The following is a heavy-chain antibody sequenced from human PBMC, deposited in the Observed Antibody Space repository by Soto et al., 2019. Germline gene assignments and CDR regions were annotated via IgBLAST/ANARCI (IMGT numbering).Heavy chain of an antibody. V-gene: IGHV4-38-2*01. D-gene: IGHD3-16*02. CDR1: GDSISSGYH. Sequence: SETLSLTFAVSGDSISSGYHWAWIRQPRGKGLEWVASISHSGTTYYNPSLTSRVTISLDPSKNQFSLKLSSVTAADSAVYYCGRTDSVGNYPYWGQGTLAT. J-gene: IGHJ4*02. CDR3: GRTDSVGNYPY. CDR2: ISHSGTT.